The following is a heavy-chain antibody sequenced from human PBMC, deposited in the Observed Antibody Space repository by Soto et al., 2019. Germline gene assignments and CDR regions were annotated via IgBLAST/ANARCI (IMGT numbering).Heavy chain of an antibody. V-gene: IGHV3-21*01. CDR1: GFTFSSYS. CDR3: ARDRGYQLPYISDDY. CDR2: ISSSSSYI. Sequence: GESLKISCAASGFTFSSYSMNWVRQAPGKGLEWVSSISSSSSYIYYADSVKGRFTISRDNAKNSLYLQMNSLRAEDTAVYYCARDRGYQLPYISDDYWGQGTLVTVSS. D-gene: IGHD2-2*01. J-gene: IGHJ4*02.